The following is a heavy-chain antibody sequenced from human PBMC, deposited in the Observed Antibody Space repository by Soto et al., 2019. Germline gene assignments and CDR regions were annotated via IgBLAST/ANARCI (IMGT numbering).Heavy chain of an antibody. D-gene: IGHD6-13*01. V-gene: IGHV4-4*02. CDR2: IYHSGST. CDR3: ARVSIAAAGTFHAVRSPFDY. CDR1: GGSISSSNW. J-gene: IGHJ4*02. Sequence: PSETLSLTCAVSGGSISSSNWWSWVRQPPGKGLEWIGEIYHSGSTNYNPSLKSRVTISVDKSKNQFSLKLSSVTAADTAVYYCARVSIAAAGTFHAVRSPFDYWGQGTLVTVSS.